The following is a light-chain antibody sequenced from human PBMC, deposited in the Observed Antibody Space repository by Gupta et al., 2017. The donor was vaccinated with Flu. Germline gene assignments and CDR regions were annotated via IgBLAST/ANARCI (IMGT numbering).Light chain of an antibody. CDR2: KTS. J-gene: IGKJ4*01. CDR1: QSLNGW. CDR3: QQDNSYPLA. Sequence: DIQMTQSPSTLSASVGDRVTITCRASQSLNGWLAWYQQKPREAPKLLIYKTSSLKSGVPPRFSGSGSGTEFTLSISSLQPDDFATYYCQQDNSYPLAFGGGTKVEIK. V-gene: IGKV1-5*03.